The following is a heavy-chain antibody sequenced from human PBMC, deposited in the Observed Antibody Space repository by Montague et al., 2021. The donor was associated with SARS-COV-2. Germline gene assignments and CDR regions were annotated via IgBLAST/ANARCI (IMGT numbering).Heavy chain of an antibody. V-gene: IGHV4-34*01. CDR3: ARWDPQTLTVISLRGKSANDY. D-gene: IGHD4-11*01. CDR2: INDRGVTNY. J-gene: IGHJ4*02. Sequence: SETLSLTCAAYGESFSGFFWSWIRQPPGKGLEWIAEINDRGVTNYNYNPSLGSRVTISADTSKNQFSLKLRSVTAVDTAVYYCARWDPQTLTVISLRGKSANDYWGQGTLVTVSS. CDR1: GESFSGFF.